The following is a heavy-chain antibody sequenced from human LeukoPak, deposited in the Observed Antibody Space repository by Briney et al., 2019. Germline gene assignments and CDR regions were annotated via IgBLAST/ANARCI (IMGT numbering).Heavy chain of an antibody. CDR1: GYTFTSYD. CDR2: MNPNSGNT. J-gene: IGHJ4*02. V-gene: IGHV1-8*03. D-gene: IGHD6-6*01. Sequence: ASAKVSCKASGYTFTSYDINWVRQATGQGLEWMGWMNPNSGNTGYAQKFQGRVTITRNTSISTAYMELSSLRSEDTAVYYCARARSSSTRLDYWGQGTLVTVSS. CDR3: ARARSSSTRLDY.